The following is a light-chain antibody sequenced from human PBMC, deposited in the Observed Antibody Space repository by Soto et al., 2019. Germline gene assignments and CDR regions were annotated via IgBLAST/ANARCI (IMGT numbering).Light chain of an antibody. Sequence: SVLTQPPSVSGAPGQRVTISCTGSSSNIGPDYDVHWYQQLPGTAPKLLIYGDSNRPSGVPDRFSGSRSGTSASLAITGLQAEDEADYYCQSWDSSLGASVFGGGTKVTVL. CDR3: QSWDSSLGASV. J-gene: IGLJ1*01. CDR1: SSNIGPDYD. CDR2: GDS. V-gene: IGLV1-40*01.